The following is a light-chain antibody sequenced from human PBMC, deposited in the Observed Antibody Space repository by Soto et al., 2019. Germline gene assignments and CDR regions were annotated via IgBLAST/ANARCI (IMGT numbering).Light chain of an antibody. Sequence: QSVLTQPPSVSGAPGQRVTISCTGSSSNIGAGYDVHWYQQLPGTAPKLLLYGNSNRPSGVPDRFSGSKSGTSASLAITGLQAEDEADYYCQSYDSSLSGSNVVFGGGTKVTVL. CDR1: SSNIGAGYD. CDR3: QSYDSSLSGSNVV. CDR2: GNS. J-gene: IGLJ2*01. V-gene: IGLV1-40*01.